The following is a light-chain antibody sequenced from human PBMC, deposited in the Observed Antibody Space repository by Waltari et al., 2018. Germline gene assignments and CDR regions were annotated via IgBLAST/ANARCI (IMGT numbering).Light chain of an antibody. CDR2: YVS. V-gene: IGKV1-33*01. Sequence: DIQMTQSPSSLSASVGDRVTNTCRASQGINNYLSWYQQKPRKAPKPLIYYVSSLETGVPSRFSGSRSGTDYTLTINSLQPEDIATYYCQQYYNSPYSFGQGTKVEI. CDR1: QGINNY. CDR3: QQYYNSPYS. J-gene: IGKJ2*03.